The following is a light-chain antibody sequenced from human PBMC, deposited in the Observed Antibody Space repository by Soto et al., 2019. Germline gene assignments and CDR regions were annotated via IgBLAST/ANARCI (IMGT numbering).Light chain of an antibody. CDR3: HQRKSWPRT. V-gene: IGKV3-11*01. J-gene: IGKJ1*01. CDR2: AAS. CDR1: QSVSSN. Sequence: EIVMTHSPVTLSVSPGERVTLSCRASQSVSSNLAWYQQKPGQAPRLLIYAASSRATGIPDRFSGGGSGTDFTLTISSLEPEDFAVYYCHQRKSWPRTFGQGTKVDIK.